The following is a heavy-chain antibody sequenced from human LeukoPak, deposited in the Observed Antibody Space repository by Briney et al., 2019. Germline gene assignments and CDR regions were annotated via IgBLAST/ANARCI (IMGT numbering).Heavy chain of an antibody. J-gene: IGHJ4*02. V-gene: IGHV3-21*01. CDR1: GFTFSRYS. CDR2: ISRSSSDI. CDR3: AREGGYYDSSGLFDY. Sequence: GGSLRLSCEASGFTFSRYSMSWVRQAPGKGLEWVSSISRSSSDIYYADSVKGRFTISRDNAKNSLYLQMNSLRAEDTAVYYCAREGGYYDSSGLFDYWGQGTLVTVSS. D-gene: IGHD3-22*01.